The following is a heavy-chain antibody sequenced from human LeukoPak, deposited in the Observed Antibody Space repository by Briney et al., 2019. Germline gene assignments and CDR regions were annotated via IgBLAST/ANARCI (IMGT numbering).Heavy chain of an antibody. J-gene: IGHJ4*02. Sequence: GGSLRLSCAASGFTLSSHWMHWVRQGPGQGLVWVSRIETDDSRISYADSVKGRFTISRDNAKNTLYLQMNSLRAEDTAVYYCASWAVVTSEFDYWGQGTLVTVSS. V-gene: IGHV3-74*01. CDR1: GFTLSSHW. D-gene: IGHD4-23*01. CDR2: IETDDSRI. CDR3: ASWAVVTSEFDY.